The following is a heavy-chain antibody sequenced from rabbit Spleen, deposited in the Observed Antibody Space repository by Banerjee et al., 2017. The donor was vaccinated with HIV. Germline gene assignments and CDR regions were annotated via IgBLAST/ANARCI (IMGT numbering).Heavy chain of an antibody. CDR3: ARDTGSSFSSYGMDL. CDR2: IYTGSSSGFT. V-gene: IGHV1S40*01. CDR1: GFDFSRGYD. Sequence: QQLVESGGGLVKPGASLTLTCKASGFDFSRGYDMCWVRQAPGKGLEWIGCIYTGSSSGFTYSATWAKGRFTCSKTSSTTVTLQMTSLTVADTATYFCARDTGSSFSSYGMDLWGPGTLVTVS. D-gene: IGHD8-1*01. J-gene: IGHJ6*01.